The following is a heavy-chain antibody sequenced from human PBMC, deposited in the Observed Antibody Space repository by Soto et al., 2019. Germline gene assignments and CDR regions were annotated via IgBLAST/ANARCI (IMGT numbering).Heavy chain of an antibody. CDR3: AKDPKRVGAYA. J-gene: IGHJ5*02. D-gene: IGHD1-26*01. CDR2: ISGSGGST. Sequence: GSLRVSSAASGFSFSSYAISWVRQAPGKGLEWVSAISGSGGSTYYADSVKGRFTISRDNSKNTLYLQMNSLRAEDTAVYYCAKDPKRVGAYAWGQGTLVPVSS. CDR1: GFSFSSYA. V-gene: IGHV3-23*01.